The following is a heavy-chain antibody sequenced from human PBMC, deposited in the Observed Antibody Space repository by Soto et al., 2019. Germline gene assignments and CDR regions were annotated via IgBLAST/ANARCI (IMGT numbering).Heavy chain of an antibody. Sequence: PSETLSLTCIVSGDSISGHYWSWIRQPPGKGLEWIGSIYYSGSTYYNPSLKSRVTISVDTSKNQFSLKLSSVTAADTAVYYCARGAGYCISTSCYAWLDYWGQGTLVTVSS. CDR3: ARGAGYCISTSCYAWLDY. CDR1: GDSISGHY. CDR2: IYYSGST. V-gene: IGHV4-59*05. D-gene: IGHD2-2*01. J-gene: IGHJ4*02.